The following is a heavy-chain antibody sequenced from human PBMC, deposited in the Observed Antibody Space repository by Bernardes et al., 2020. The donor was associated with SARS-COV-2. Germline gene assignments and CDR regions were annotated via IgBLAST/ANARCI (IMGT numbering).Heavy chain of an antibody. CDR2: IYPGDSET. D-gene: IGHD6-19*01. J-gene: IGHJ4*02. V-gene: IGHV5-51*01. CDR1: GYTFSNYF. Sequence: GESLKISCKGSGYTFSNYFIAWVRQMPGKGLEWMGNIYPGDSETRYSPSFEGQVLISADKSVNTAYLQWSSLRASDNAMYYCARHTQLYSSGWDVPGGADYWGQGTLVTVSS. CDR3: ARHTQLYSSGWDVPGGADY.